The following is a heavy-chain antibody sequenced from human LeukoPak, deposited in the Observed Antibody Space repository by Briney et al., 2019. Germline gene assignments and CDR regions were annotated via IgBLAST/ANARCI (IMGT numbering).Heavy chain of an antibody. CDR1: GYTLTELS. Sequence: ASVKVSCKVSGYTLTELSMHWVRQAPGKGLEWMGGFDPEDGETIYAQKFQGRITMTEDTSTDTAYMVLSSLRSEDTAVYYCATADTPAAPWDIVVVPAGRDDAFDIWGQGTMVTVSS. CDR3: ATADTPAAPWDIVVVPAGRDDAFDI. D-gene: IGHD2-2*01. CDR2: FDPEDGET. J-gene: IGHJ3*02. V-gene: IGHV1-24*01.